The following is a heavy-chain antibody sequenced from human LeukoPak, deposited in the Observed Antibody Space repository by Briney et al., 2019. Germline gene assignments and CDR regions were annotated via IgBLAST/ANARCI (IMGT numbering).Heavy chain of an antibody. CDR2: ISSSSSYV. CDR3: ARGYGDYFPFDY. J-gene: IGHJ4*02. CDR1: GFTFSRYS. D-gene: IGHD4-17*01. V-gene: IGHV3-21*01. Sequence: GGSLRLSCAASGFTFSRYSMNWVRQAPGRGLEWVSSISSSSSYVYSADSVKGRFTISRDNAKNSLYLQMNSLRAEDTAVYYCARGYGDYFPFDYWGQGTLVTVSS.